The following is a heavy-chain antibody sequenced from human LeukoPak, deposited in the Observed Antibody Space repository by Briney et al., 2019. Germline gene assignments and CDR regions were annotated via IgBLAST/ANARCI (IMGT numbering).Heavy chain of an antibody. V-gene: IGHV5-51*01. CDR2: IRPGDSDT. J-gene: IGHJ5*02. CDR3: ARQCCRGASPGFDP. Sequence: WESLKISCQGSGYTFTDYWIAWVRQTPGKGLEGMGMIRPGDSDTRYSPSFQGQVTFSADKSISTAYVQWSSLRASDTAIYYCARQCCRGASPGFDPWGQGTQVTVSS. CDR1: GYTFTDYW. D-gene: IGHD3-10*01.